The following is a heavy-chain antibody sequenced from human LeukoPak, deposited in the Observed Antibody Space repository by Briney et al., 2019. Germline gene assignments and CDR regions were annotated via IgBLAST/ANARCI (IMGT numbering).Heavy chain of an antibody. J-gene: IGHJ4*02. CDR3: ARPSGSSGYYYDFDY. D-gene: IGHD3-22*01. CDR1: GYSFTSYW. V-gene: IGHV5-51*01. Sequence: GESLKISCKGSGYSFTSYWIGWVRQMPGKGLEWMGIIYPGDSDTRYSPSFQGQVTISADKSISTAYLHWSSLKASDTAMYYCARPSGSSGYYYDFDYWGQGTLVTVSS. CDR2: IYPGDSDT.